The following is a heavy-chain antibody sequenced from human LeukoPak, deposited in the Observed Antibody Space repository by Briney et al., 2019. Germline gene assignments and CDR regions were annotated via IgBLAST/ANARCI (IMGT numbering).Heavy chain of an antibody. Sequence: SETLSLTSTVSGGSISSYYWSWIRQPPGKGLEWIGYISYSGSTNYNPSLKSRVTISVDTSKNQFSLKLSPVTAADTAVYYCAKYVWGSYPTFEDYWGQGTLVTVSS. J-gene: IGHJ4*02. D-gene: IGHD3-16*02. CDR2: ISYSGST. V-gene: IGHV4-59*01. CDR1: GGSISSYY. CDR3: AKYVWGSYPTFEDY.